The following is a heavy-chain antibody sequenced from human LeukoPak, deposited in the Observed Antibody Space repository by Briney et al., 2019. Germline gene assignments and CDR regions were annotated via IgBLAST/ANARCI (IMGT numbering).Heavy chain of an antibody. D-gene: IGHD2-15*01. V-gene: IGHV5-51*01. CDR2: DRPGNTYT. Sequence: GAALKTSWQASGYSFSNYWIGWVRPPPGKGVEGMGIDRPGNTYTRKSSSCQAQITVSAIRSTCTSYLQWSSLEASDTASYYCARLVGKILTGTPWYFDYWGQGSLVTVSS. CDR3: ARLVGKILTGTPWYFDY. J-gene: IGHJ4*02. CDR1: GYSFSNYW.